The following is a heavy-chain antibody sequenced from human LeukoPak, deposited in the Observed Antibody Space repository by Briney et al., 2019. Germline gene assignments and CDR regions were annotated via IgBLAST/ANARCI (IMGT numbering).Heavy chain of an antibody. V-gene: IGHV4-59*01. J-gene: IGHJ5*02. Sequence: SETLSLTCTVSGGSISSYYWSWIRQPPGKGLEWIGYTYYSGGTNYNPSLKSRVTISVDTSKNQFSLKLSSVTAADTAVYYCARDSGRGHWFDPWGQGTLVTVSS. D-gene: IGHD5-12*01. CDR3: ARDSGRGHWFDP. CDR1: GGSISSYY. CDR2: TYYSGGT.